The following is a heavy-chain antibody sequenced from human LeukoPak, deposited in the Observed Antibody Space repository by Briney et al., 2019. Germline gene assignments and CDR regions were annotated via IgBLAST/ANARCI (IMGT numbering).Heavy chain of an antibody. CDR3: TKHSSAWYYYGMDV. D-gene: IGHD6-19*01. Sequence: GGSLRLSCAASGFTFSSYAMHWVRQAPGKGLEWVSAISGSGGSTNYADSVKGRFTISRDNSKNTLYLQMNSLRAEDTAVYYCTKHSSAWYYYGMDVWGQGTTVTVSS. J-gene: IGHJ6*02. CDR2: ISGSGGST. CDR1: GFTFSSYA. V-gene: IGHV3-23*01.